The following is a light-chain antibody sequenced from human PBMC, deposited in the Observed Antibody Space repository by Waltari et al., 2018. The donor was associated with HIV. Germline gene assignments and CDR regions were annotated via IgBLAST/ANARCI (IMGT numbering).Light chain of an antibody. CDR3: QQYNNWPLA. CDR2: GAF. Sequence: EIVMTQSPAPLSVPPGERATLPCRASQSVSSNLAWYQQKPGQAPRLLIYGAFTRVTGIPARFSGSGSGTEFTLTISSLQSEDFAVYYCQQYNNWPLAFGGGTKVEIK. J-gene: IGKJ4*01. V-gene: IGKV3-15*01. CDR1: QSVSSN.